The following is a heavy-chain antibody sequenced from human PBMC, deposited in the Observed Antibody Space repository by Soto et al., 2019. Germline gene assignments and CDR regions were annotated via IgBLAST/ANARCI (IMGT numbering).Heavy chain of an antibody. Sequence: EVQLVESGGGLVQPGGSLRLSCVASGFPFSAYSMNWVRQAPGKGLEWVSYISRISTTMYYADSVKGRFTISRDNAKNSLHLQMNSLRDEDTAVYYCAIYGAGSNLRDPFDYWGQGTLVTVSS. J-gene: IGHJ4*02. CDR3: AIYGAGSNLRDPFDY. V-gene: IGHV3-48*02. CDR2: ISRISTTM. D-gene: IGHD3-10*01. CDR1: GFPFSAYS.